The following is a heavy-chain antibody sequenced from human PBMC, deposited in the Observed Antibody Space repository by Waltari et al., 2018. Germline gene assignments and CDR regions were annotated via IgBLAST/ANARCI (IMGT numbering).Heavy chain of an antibody. D-gene: IGHD3-22*01. CDR2: IYPGDSDT. CDR1: GYSFTSYW. CDR3: ARQDFYQSSGYRSFDY. Sequence: EVQLVQSGAEVKKPGESLKISCKGSGYSFTSYWIGWVRQMPGKGLEWMGIIYPGDSDTRSSPSFQGQVTISADKSTSTAYLQWSSLKASDTAMYYCARQDFYQSSGYRSFDYWGQGTLVTVSP. V-gene: IGHV5-51*01. J-gene: IGHJ4*02.